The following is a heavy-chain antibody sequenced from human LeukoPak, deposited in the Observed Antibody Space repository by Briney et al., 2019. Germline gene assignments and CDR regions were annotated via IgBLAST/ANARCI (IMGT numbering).Heavy chain of an antibody. V-gene: IGHV3-21*01. J-gene: IGHJ4*02. CDR2: ISSSSTYI. Sequence: PGGSLRLSCATSGFTFSSYNMNRVRQAPGKGLEWVSSISSSSTYIYYADSVKGRFTISRDNAKNSLYLQMNSLRVEDTAVYYCATEGSGYELDYWGQGTLVTVSS. CDR3: ATEGSGYELDY. D-gene: IGHD5-12*01. CDR1: GFTFSSYN.